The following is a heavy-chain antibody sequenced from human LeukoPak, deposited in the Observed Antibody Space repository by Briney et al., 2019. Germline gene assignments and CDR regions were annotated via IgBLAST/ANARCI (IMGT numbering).Heavy chain of an antibody. J-gene: IGHJ6*03. CDR1: GGSISSYY. D-gene: IGHD6-19*01. V-gene: IGHV4-4*07. CDR3: ARGIAVAGTSDYYYYMGV. Sequence: PSETLSLTCTVSGGSISSYYWSWIRQPAGKGLEWIGRIYTSGSTNYNPSLKSRVTMSVDTSKNQFSLKLSSVTAADTAVYYCARGIAVAGTSDYYYYMGVWGKGTTVTISS. CDR2: IYTSGST.